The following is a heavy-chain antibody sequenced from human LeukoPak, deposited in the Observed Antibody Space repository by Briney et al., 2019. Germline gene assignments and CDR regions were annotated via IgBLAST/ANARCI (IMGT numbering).Heavy chain of an antibody. CDR2: ISSSSSTI. V-gene: IGHV3-48*04. D-gene: IGHD3-10*01. Sequence: GGSLRLSCAASGFSFSTYTMNWVRQAPGKGLEWVSYISSSSSTIYYADSVKGRFTISGDNSGDTLYLQMNSLRAEDTAIYYCAAGGSGTYWGQGTLVTVSS. J-gene: IGHJ4*02. CDR3: AAGGSGTY. CDR1: GFSFSTYT.